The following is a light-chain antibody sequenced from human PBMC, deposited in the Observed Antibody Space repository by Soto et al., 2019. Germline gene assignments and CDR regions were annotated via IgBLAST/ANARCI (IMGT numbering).Light chain of an antibody. V-gene: IGLV2-14*01. CDR1: NSDVGAYNY. Sequence: QSVLTQPASVSGSPGQSITIPCTGTNSDVGAYNYVSWYQHHPGKAPKLMIYEVFTRSSGVSSRFSGSKSGSTASLTISGLQAEDEADYYCTSYTTTNTRYVFGTGTKLTVL. J-gene: IGLJ1*01. CDR3: TSYTTTNTRYV. CDR2: EVF.